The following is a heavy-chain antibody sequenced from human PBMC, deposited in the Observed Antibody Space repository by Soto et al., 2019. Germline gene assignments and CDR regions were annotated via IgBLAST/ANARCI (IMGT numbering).Heavy chain of an antibody. D-gene: IGHD3-22*01. CDR1: GFTFSSYS. J-gene: IGHJ6*02. CDR2: ISSSSSYI. CDR3: ARAASRFAYYYDSSGSLMDL. V-gene: IGHV3-21*01. Sequence: EVQLVESGGGLVKPGGSLRLSCAASGFTFSSYSMNWVRQAPGKGLEWVSSISSSSSYIYYADSVKGRFTISRDNAKNSLYLQMNSLRAEDTAVYYCARAASRFAYYYDSSGSLMDLWGQGTTVTVSS.